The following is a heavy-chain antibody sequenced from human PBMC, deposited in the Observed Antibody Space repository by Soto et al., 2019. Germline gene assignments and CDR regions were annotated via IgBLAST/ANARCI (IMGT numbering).Heavy chain of an antibody. CDR1: GFTFSSYA. CDR2: ISGSGGST. D-gene: IGHD2-21*02. CDR3: AKDLLGEYCGGDCYPYNWFDP. V-gene: IGHV3-23*01. J-gene: IGHJ5*02. Sequence: GGSLRLSCAASGFTFSSYAMSWVRQAPGKGLEWVSAISGSGGSTYYADSVKGRFTISRDNSKNTLYLQMNSLRAEDTAVYYCAKDLLGEYCGGDCYPYNWFDPWGQGTLVTVSS.